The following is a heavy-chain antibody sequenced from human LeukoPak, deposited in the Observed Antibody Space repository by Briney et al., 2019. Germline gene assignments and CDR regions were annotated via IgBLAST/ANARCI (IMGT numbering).Heavy chain of an antibody. J-gene: IGHJ4*02. CDR1: GFTFSSYW. CDR2: IKQDGSQK. D-gene: IGHD4-17*01. V-gene: IGHV3-7*01. CDR3: ASDTYGDENY. Sequence: GGSLRLSCAASGFTFSSYWMSWVRQAPGKGLEWVANIKQDGSQKYYVDSVKGRFTISRDNAKNSLYLQVNSLRAEDTAVYYCASDTYGDENYWGQGTLVTVSS.